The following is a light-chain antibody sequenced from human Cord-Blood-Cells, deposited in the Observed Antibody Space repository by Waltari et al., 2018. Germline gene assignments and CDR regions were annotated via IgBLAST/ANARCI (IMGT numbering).Light chain of an antibody. CDR2: DAS. V-gene: IGKV1-13*02. CDR1: QGISSA. J-gene: IGKJ4*01. Sequence: AIQLTQSPSSLSASVGDRVTIPCRASQGISSALAWYQQKPGKAPKLLIYDASSLESGVPSRVSGSGSGTDFTLTISSLQPEDFATYYCQQFNSYPLTFGGGTKVEIK. CDR3: QQFNSYPLT.